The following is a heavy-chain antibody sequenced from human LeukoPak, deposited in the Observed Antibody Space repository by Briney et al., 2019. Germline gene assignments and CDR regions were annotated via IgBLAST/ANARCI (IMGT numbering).Heavy chain of an antibody. J-gene: IGHJ6*03. CDR2: IYTSGST. D-gene: IGHD3-10*01. Sequence: SETLSLTCTVSGGSISSYYWSWIRQPAGKGLEWIGRIYTSGSTNYNPSLKSRVTMSVDTSKNQFSLKLSSVTAADTAVYYCASRDYYGSGSRGPRRDYYYMDVWGKGTTVTISS. V-gene: IGHV4-4*07. CDR3: ASRDYYGSGSRGPRRDYYYMDV. CDR1: GGSISSYY.